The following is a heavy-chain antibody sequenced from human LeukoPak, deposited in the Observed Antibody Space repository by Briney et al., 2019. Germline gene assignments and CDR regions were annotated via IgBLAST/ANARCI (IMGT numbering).Heavy chain of an antibody. V-gene: IGHV3-66*01. CDR2: IYSGGST. Sequence: PGGSLRLSCAASGFTFITNYMSWVRQAPGKGLEWVSVIYSGGSTYYADSVKGRFTISRDNSKNTLYLQMNSLRVEDTAIYYCARDPRGQSYRYYFDYWGQGTLVTVSS. J-gene: IGHJ4*02. CDR1: GFTFITNY. D-gene: IGHD5-18*01. CDR3: ARDPRGQSYRYYFDY.